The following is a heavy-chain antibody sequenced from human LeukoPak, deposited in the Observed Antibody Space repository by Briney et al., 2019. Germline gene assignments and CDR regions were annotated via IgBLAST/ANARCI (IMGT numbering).Heavy chain of an antibody. V-gene: IGHV3-66*01. CDR3: ARVGEYFFFDY. J-gene: IGHJ4*02. Sequence: GGSLRLSCAASGFSVTNHYLTWVRQAPGKGLEWVSVIYSGGSTYYADSVKGRFTISRDNSKNTLYLQMNSLRAEDTAVYYCARVGEYFFFDYWGQGTLVTVSS. CDR1: GFSVTNHY. CDR2: IYSGGST. D-gene: IGHD3-10*01.